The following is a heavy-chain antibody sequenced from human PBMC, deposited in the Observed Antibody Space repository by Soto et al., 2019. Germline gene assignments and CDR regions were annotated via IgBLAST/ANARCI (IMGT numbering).Heavy chain of an antibody. CDR2: INPNSGGT. D-gene: IGHD3-22*01. Sequence: GSVKVSCRSSGYTFTGYYMHWVRQAPGQGREWMGWINPNSGGTNYAQKFQGWVTMTRDTSISTAYMELSRLRSDDTAVYYCARAEIQYYYSSAYFDNWGQETLVTVSS. CDR1: GYTFTGYY. V-gene: IGHV1-2*04. CDR3: ARAEIQYYYSSAYFDN. J-gene: IGHJ4*02.